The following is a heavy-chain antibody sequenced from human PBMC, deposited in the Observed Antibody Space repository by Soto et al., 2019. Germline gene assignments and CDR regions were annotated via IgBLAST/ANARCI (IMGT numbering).Heavy chain of an antibody. Sequence: GGSLRLSCAASGFTFSSYSMNWVRQAPGKGLEWVSYISSSSSTIYYADSVKGRFTISRDNAKNSLYLQMNSLRDEDTAVYYCARDPSDSSGYYYVAFDIWGQGTMVTVSS. J-gene: IGHJ3*02. CDR3: ARDPSDSSGYYYVAFDI. V-gene: IGHV3-48*02. CDR1: GFTFSSYS. D-gene: IGHD3-22*01. CDR2: ISSSSSTI.